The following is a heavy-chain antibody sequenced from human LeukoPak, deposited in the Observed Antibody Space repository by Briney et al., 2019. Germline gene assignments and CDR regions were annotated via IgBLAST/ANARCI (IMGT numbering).Heavy chain of an antibody. CDR3: ARGVDGDYVSYWYFDL. J-gene: IGHJ2*01. CDR2: IIPIFGTA. D-gene: IGHD4-17*01. CDR1: GGTFSSYA. V-gene: IGHV1-69*13. Sequence: ASVKVSCKASGGTFSSYAISWVRQAPGQGLEWMGGIIPIFGTANYAQKFQGRVTITADESTSTAYMELSSLRSEDTAVYYCARGVDGDYVSYWYFDLWGRGTLVTVSS.